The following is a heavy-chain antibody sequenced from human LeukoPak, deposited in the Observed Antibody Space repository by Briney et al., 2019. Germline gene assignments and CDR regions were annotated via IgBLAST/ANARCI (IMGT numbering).Heavy chain of an antibody. Sequence: PGGSLRLSCAASGFTFSRYAMSWVRQAPGKGLEWVSAISGSGGSTYYADSVKGRFTCSRDNSKNTLYLQMNSLRVEDTAVYYCAKDWRGVTNWNSQIGYYFDYWGQGTLVTVSS. J-gene: IGHJ4*02. D-gene: IGHD1-7*01. CDR3: AKDWRGVTNWNSQIGYYFDY. CDR2: ISGSGGST. V-gene: IGHV3-23*01. CDR1: GFTFSRYA.